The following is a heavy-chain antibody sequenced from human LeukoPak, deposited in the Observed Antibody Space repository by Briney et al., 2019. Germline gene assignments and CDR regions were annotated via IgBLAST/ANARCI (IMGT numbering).Heavy chain of an antibody. CDR1: VFAFDDYA. D-gene: IGHD6-13*01. V-gene: IGHV3-9*01. CDR2: ISWNSGSI. CDR3: AKAHSSSWYGHAFDI. Sequence: PGRSLRLSCAASVFAFDDYAMHWVRQAPGKGVEWVSGISWNSGSIGYADSVKGRFTISRDNAKNSLYLQMNSLRAEDTALYYCAKAHSSSWYGHAFDIWGQGTMVTVSS. J-gene: IGHJ3*02.